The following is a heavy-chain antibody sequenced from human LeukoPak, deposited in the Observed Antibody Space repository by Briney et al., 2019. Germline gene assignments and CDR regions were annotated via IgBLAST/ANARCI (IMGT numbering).Heavy chain of an antibody. Sequence: GGSLRLSCAASGFTFSTYSMNWVRQAPGKGLEWLSYITPSISTIYYADSVKGRFTISRDNARNSLYLQMNSLRAEDTAMYYCARDAEYWGIFYYWGQGILVTVSS. CDR3: ARDAEYWGIFYY. CDR2: ITPSISTI. J-gene: IGHJ4*02. V-gene: IGHV3-48*04. D-gene: IGHD2/OR15-2a*01. CDR1: GFTFSTYS.